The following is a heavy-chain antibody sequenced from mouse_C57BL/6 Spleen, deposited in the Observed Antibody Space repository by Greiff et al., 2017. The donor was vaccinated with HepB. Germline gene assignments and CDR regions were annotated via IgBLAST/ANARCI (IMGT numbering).Heavy chain of an antibody. CDR1: GYSITSGYD. CDR3: ARGRAYYSNWYFDV. J-gene: IGHJ1*03. Sequence: DVQLQESGPGMVKPSQSLSLTCTVTGYSITSGYDWHWIRHFPGNKLEWMGYISYSGSTNYNPSLKSRISITHDTSKNHFFLKLNSVTTEDTATYYCARGRAYYSNWYFDVWGTGTTVTVSS. V-gene: IGHV3-1*01. CDR2: ISYSGST. D-gene: IGHD2-5*01.